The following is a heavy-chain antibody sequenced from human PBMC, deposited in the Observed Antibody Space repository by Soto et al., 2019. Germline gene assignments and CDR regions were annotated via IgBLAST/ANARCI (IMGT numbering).Heavy chain of an antibody. D-gene: IGHD1-7*01. CDR3: VRESLVTGTRHFDY. CDR2: INSNSGAT. CDR1: GYTFTAYY. V-gene: IGHV1-2*02. J-gene: IGHJ4*02. Sequence: GASVKVSCKASGYTFTAYYLHWVRQAPGQGLEWMGWINSNSGATNYAQKFQGRVTMARDTSISTAYMELSGLRSDDTAVYYCVRESLVTGTRHFDYWGQGTLVTVSS.